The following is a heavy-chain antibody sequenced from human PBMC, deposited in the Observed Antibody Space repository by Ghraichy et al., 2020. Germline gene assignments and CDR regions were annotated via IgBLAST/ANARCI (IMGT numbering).Heavy chain of an antibody. Sequence: LSLTCVGSGFTFSDYAVSWVRQAPGKGLEWVSTITGSGGDIYYADPVKGRFTISRDNSKKTVSLQMNTLRAEDTAMYYCARSSYYGLGSAYEDWGQGTLVTVSS. V-gene: IGHV3-23*01. CDR1: GFTFSDYA. J-gene: IGHJ4*02. CDR2: ITGSGGDI. CDR3: ARSSYYGLGSAYED. D-gene: IGHD3-10*01.